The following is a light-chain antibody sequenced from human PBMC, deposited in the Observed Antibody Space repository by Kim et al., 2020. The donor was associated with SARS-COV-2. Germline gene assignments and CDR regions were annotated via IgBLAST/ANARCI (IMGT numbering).Light chain of an antibody. V-gene: IGLV3-19*01. CDR1: SLRSYY. CDR2: GKN. Sequence: SSELTQDPAVSVALGQTVRITCQGDSLRSYYASWYQQKPGQAPVLVIYGKNNRPSGIPDRFSGSSSGNTASLTLTGAQADDEADYYCNSRDSSGNHWVFGGGTQLTVL. CDR3: NSRDSSGNHWV. J-gene: IGLJ3*02.